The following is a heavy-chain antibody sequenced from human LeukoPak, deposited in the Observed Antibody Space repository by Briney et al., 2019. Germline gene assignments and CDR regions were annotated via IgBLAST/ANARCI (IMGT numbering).Heavy chain of an antibody. V-gene: IGHV1-18*01. CDR2: ISAYNGNT. CDR3: ARGDCTNGVCYRLHDY. D-gene: IGHD2-8*01. CDR1: GYTFTSYG. J-gene: IGHJ4*02. Sequence: ASVKVSCKASGYTFTSYGISWVRQAPGQGLEWMGCISAYNGNTNYAQKLQGRVTMTTDTSTSTAYMELRSLRSDDTAVYYCARGDCTNGVCYRLHDYWGQGTLVTVSS.